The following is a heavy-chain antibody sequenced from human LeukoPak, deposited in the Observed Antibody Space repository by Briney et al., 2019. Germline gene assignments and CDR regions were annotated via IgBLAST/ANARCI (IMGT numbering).Heavy chain of an antibody. Sequence: ASVKVSCKASGYTFTSYGISWVRQAPGQGLEWMGWISAYNGNTNYAQKLQGRVTMTTDTSTSTAYMELRSLRSDDTAVYYCARDGYCSGGSCYFLAPFDYWGQGTLVTVSS. V-gene: IGHV1-18*01. CDR1: GYTFTSYG. J-gene: IGHJ4*02. CDR2: ISAYNGNT. CDR3: ARDGYCSGGSCYFLAPFDY. D-gene: IGHD2-15*01.